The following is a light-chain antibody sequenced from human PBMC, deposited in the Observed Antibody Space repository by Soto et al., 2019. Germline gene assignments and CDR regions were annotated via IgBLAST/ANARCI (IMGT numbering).Light chain of an antibody. Sequence: DIVLTQSPGALSLSPGERATLSCRASQSVSSSFLAWYQQKPGQAPRLLIYGASSRATGIPDRFSGIGSGTDFTLTISRLEPEEFAVYCCQQYDSSPRTFGQGTEVEIK. CDR3: QQYDSSPRT. CDR2: GAS. J-gene: IGKJ1*01. CDR1: QSVSSSF. V-gene: IGKV3-20*01.